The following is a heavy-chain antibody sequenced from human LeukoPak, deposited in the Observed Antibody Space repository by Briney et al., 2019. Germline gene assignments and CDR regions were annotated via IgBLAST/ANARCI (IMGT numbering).Heavy chain of an antibody. J-gene: IGHJ4*02. V-gene: IGHV3-48*03. Sequence: GGSLRLSCAASGFTFSSYAMSWVRQAPGKGLEWVSYISSSGSTIYYADSVKGRFTISRDNAKNSLYLQMNSLRAEDTAVYYCARSRGYSYGYAIRLFDYRGQGTLVTVSS. CDR1: GFTFSSYA. D-gene: IGHD5-18*01. CDR2: ISSSGSTI. CDR3: ARSRGYSYGYAIRLFDY.